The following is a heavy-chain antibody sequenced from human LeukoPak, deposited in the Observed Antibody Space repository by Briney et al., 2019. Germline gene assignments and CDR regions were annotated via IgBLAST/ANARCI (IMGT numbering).Heavy chain of an antibody. D-gene: IGHD3-3*01. CDR2: ISSSSSTI. CDR1: GFTFSSYS. V-gene: IGHV3-48*01. Sequence: GGSLRLSCAASGFTFSSYSMNWVRQAPGKGLEWVSYISSSSSTIYYADSVKGRFTISRDNAKNSLYLQMNSLRAEDTAVYYCASCYYDFWSGYYTIFDYWGQGTLVTVSS. CDR3: ASCYYDFWSGYYTIFDY. J-gene: IGHJ4*02.